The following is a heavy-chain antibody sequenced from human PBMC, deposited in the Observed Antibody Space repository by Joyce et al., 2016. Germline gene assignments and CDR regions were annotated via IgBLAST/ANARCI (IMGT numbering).Heavy chain of an antibody. J-gene: IGHJ5*02. Sequence: QLQLQESGPGLVKPSETLSLTCTVSGGSLSTKNHYWGWIRQSPGKGLGWIGSIFYTGSTYYNPSLKSRITMSVDTSENQFSLGLRSLTAADTAVYYCARTPFDWDNYFNPWGQGTLVTVSS. CDR2: IFYTGST. CDR1: GGSLSTKNHY. CDR3: ARTPFDWDNYFNP. D-gene: IGHD3-9*01. V-gene: IGHV4-39*01.